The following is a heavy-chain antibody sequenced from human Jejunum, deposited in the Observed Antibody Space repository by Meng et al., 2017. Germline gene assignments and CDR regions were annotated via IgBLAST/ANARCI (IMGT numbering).Heavy chain of an antibody. J-gene: IGHJ4*01. CDR1: GGSITSNHYY. CDR2: ISYSGTT. CDR3: ARLVYYYGSGSFSY. D-gene: IGHD3-10*01. V-gene: IGHV4-39*07. Sequence: QWLLQASGPGLVNPSQTPSLTCTVSGGSITSNHYYWGWIRQPPGKGLEWIGGISYSGTTYYSPSLRGRVTISLDTPKNQFSLKLSSVTAADTAMYYCARLVYYYGSGSFSYWGQGTLVTVSS.